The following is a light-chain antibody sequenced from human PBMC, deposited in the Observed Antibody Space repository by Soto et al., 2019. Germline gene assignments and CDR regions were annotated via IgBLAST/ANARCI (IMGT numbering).Light chain of an antibody. CDR1: QTISSW. J-gene: IGKJ1*01. CDR3: QQYNSYPWT. Sequence: DIQMTQSPSTLSGSVGDRVTIALRASQTISSWLAWYQQKPGKAPNLLIYDASSLQNGVPSRFRGAESGTEFTLPISSLQPDDFAVYYCQQYNSYPWTFGQGTKVDIK. CDR2: DAS. V-gene: IGKV1-5*01.